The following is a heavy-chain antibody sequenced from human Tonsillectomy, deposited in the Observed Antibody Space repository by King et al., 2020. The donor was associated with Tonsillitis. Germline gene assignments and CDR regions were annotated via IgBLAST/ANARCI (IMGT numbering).Heavy chain of an antibody. Sequence: EVQLVESGGGLVKPGGSLRLSCAASGFTFSNAWMSWVRQAPGKGLVWVGRIKCKTDGGTTDYAATVKGRFTISRDDSKNTLYLQMNSLKTEDTAVYYCTTVRGGTPDYWGQGTLVTVSS. V-gene: IGHV3-15*01. J-gene: IGHJ4*02. CDR3: TTVRGGTPDY. CDR2: IKCKTDGGTT. CDR1: GFTFSNAW. D-gene: IGHD1-7*01.